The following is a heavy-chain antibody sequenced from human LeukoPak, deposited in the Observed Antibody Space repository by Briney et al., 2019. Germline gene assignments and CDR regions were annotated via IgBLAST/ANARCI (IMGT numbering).Heavy chain of an antibody. CDR1: GFTFDDYA. D-gene: IGHD6-13*01. Sequence: GGSLRLSCAASGFTFDDYAMHWVRQAPGKGLEWVSGISWNSGSIGYADPVKGRFTISRDNAKNSLYLQMNSLRAEDTALYYCAKGPSAAQTGYFDYWGQGTLVTVSS. CDR3: AKGPSAAQTGYFDY. CDR2: ISWNSGSI. V-gene: IGHV3-9*01. J-gene: IGHJ4*02.